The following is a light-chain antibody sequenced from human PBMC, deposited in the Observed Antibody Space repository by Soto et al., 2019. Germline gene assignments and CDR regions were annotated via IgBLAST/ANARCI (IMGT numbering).Light chain of an antibody. J-gene: IGKJ5*01. CDR2: DAS. CDR1: ESIRTW. V-gene: IGKV1-5*01. Sequence: DIQMTHSPSTLSASIGDRVTITCRASESIRTWLAWYQHKPGKAPKFLIYDASRLQSGVPSRFSGSGSGTDFTLTISSLQSEDVATYYDQQRVRTRSVGQGTRRESK. CDR3: QQRVRTRS.